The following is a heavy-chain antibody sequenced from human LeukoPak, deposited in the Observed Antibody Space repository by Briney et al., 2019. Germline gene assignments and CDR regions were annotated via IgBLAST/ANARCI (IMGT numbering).Heavy chain of an antibody. CDR3: ARHVGYYYDSSGYSFGY. V-gene: IGHV4-59*08. CDR2: IYYSGST. Sequence: PSETLSLTCTVSGGSISSYYWSWIRQPPGKGLEWIGYIYYSGSTNYNPSLKSRVTISVDTSKNQFSLKLSSVAAADTTVYYGARHVGYYYDSSGYSFGYWGQGTLVTVSS. D-gene: IGHD3-22*01. J-gene: IGHJ4*02. CDR1: GGSISSYY.